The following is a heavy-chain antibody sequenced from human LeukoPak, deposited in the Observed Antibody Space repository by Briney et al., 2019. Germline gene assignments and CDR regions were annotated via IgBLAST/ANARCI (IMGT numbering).Heavy chain of an antibody. V-gene: IGHV4-34*01. D-gene: IGHD1-14*01. J-gene: IGHJ5*02. CDR1: GGSFSGYY. CDR2: IYYSGNT. Sequence: KASETLSLTCAVYGGSFSGYYWSWIRQPPGKGLEWIGSIYYSGNTYYNPSLKSRVTISVDTSKNQFSLKLRSVTAADTAVYYCARIPSRISWFDPWGQGTLVTVSS. CDR3: ARIPSRISWFDP.